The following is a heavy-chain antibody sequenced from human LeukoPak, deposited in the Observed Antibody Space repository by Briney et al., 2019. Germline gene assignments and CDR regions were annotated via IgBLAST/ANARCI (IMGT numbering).Heavy chain of an antibody. CDR3: ARGPPFARVPLWFDP. CDR2: ISSSSSYI. CDR1: GFTFSSYS. V-gene: IGHV3-21*01. D-gene: IGHD2/OR15-2a*01. Sequence: GGSLRLSCAASGFTFSSYSMNWGRQGPGEGLEWGSSISSSSSYIYYADSVKGRFTVSRDKAKKSLYLQMNSLRAEDTAVYYCARGPPFARVPLWFDPWGQGTLVTVSS. J-gene: IGHJ5*02.